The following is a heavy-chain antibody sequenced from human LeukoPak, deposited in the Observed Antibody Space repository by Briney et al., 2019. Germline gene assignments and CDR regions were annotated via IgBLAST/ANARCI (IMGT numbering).Heavy chain of an antibody. CDR3: ARGENYGSGSYYDYGMDV. V-gene: IGHV3-21*01. CDR2: ISSSSYI. CDR1: GFTFSSYS. Sequence: PGGSLRLSCAASGFTFSSYSMNWVRQAPGKGLEWVSSISSSSYIYYADSVKGRFTISRDNAKNSLYLQMSSLRAEDTAVYYCARGENYGSGSYYDYGMDVWGQGTTVTVSS. J-gene: IGHJ6*02. D-gene: IGHD3-10*01.